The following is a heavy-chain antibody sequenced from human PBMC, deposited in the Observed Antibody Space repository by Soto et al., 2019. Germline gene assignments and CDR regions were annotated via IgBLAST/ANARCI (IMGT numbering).Heavy chain of an antibody. D-gene: IGHD3-10*01. CDR2: INHSGST. Sequence: ETLCLRWAVDGGSCVGYYWSWIRQPPGKGLEWIGEINHSGSTNYNPSLKSRVTISVDTSKNQFSLKLSSVTAADTAVYYCARDKRFITMVRGVTAHWFDTWGQGTLVTVSS. J-gene: IGHJ5*02. V-gene: IGHV4-34*01. CDR1: GGSCVGYY. CDR3: ARDKRFITMVRGVTAHWFDT.